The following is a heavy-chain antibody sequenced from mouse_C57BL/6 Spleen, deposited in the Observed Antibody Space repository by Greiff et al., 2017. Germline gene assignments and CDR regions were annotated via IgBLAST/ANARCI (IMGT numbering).Heavy chain of an antibody. CDR3: ARDYYGSGAY. Sequence: EVQLVESGGGLVKPGGSLKLSCAASGFTFSSYAMSWVRQTPEKRLEWVATISDGGSYTYYPDNVKGRFTISRDNAKNNLYLQMSHLKSEDTAMYYCARDYYGSGAYWGQGTLVTVSA. CDR1: GFTFSSYA. D-gene: IGHD1-1*01. CDR2: ISDGGSYT. J-gene: IGHJ3*01. V-gene: IGHV5-4*01.